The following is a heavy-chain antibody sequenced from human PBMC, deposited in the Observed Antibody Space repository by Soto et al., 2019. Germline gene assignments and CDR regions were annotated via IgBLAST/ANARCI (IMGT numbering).Heavy chain of an antibody. Sequence: PGGSLRLSCAASGFTFSSYAMSWVRQAPGKGLEWVSAISGSGGSTYYADSVKGRFTISRDNSKNTLYLQMNSLRAEDTAVYYCAKDPNYDFWSGYNFDPWGQGTLVTVSS. CDR1: GFTFSSYA. D-gene: IGHD3-3*01. V-gene: IGHV3-23*01. CDR3: AKDPNYDFWSGYNFDP. J-gene: IGHJ5*02. CDR2: ISGSGGST.